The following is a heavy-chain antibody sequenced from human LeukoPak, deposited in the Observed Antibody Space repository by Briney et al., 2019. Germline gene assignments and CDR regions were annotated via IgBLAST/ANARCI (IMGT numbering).Heavy chain of an antibody. Sequence: GGSLRLSCAASGFTFSSYGMSWVRQAPGKGLEWVSAISGSGGRTFYADSVQGRFTISRDNSKNTLYLQMNSLRAEDTAVYYCAKASSGYYFFDYWGQGTLVTVSS. CDR2: ISGSGGRT. CDR1: GFTFSSYG. J-gene: IGHJ4*02. V-gene: IGHV3-23*01. CDR3: AKASSGYYFFDY. D-gene: IGHD3-22*01.